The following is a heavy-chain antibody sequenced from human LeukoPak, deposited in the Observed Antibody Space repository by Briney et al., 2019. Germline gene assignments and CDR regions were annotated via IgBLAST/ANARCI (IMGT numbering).Heavy chain of an antibody. CDR2: IYYRGST. J-gene: IGHJ4*02. V-gene: IGHV4-38-2*02. Sequence: SETLSLTCTVSGYSISSGYYWGWIRQPPGRGLEWIGYIYYRGSTNYNPSLKSRVTISVDTSKNQFSLKLSSVTAADTAVYYCARGGGFLDYWGQGTLVTVSS. D-gene: IGHD3-16*01. CDR1: GYSISSGYY. CDR3: ARGGGFLDY.